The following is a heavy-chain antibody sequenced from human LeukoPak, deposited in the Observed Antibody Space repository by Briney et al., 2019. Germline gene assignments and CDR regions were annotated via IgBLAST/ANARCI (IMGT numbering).Heavy chain of an antibody. CDR3: ARARSRRARVPYYYDSSGYEFDY. CDR1: GYTFTSYY. Sequence: ASVKVSCKASGYTFTSYYIHWVRQAPGQGLEWMGIINPSGGSISYAQKFQGRVTMTRDTSTSTVYMELNSLRSEDTAVYYCARARSRRARVPYYYDSSGYEFDYWGQGTLVTVSS. V-gene: IGHV1-46*01. D-gene: IGHD3-22*01. J-gene: IGHJ4*02. CDR2: INPSGGSI.